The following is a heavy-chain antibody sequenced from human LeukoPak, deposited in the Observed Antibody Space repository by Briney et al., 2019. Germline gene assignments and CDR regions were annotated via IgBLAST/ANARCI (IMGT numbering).Heavy chain of an antibody. J-gene: IGHJ4*02. Sequence: PSETLSLTCTVSGGSISTYYWSWIRQPPGKGLEWIGYVYYSGGTNYNPSLKSRVTMSVDTSKNQFSLKLRSVTAADTAVYYCARAFWGSGIDYWGQGTLVTVSS. CDR3: ARAFWGSGIDY. CDR1: GGSISTYY. D-gene: IGHD3-16*01. V-gene: IGHV4-59*01. CDR2: VYYSGGT.